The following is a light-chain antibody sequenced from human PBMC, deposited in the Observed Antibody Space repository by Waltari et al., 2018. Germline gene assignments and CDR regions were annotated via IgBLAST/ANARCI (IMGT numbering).Light chain of an antibody. Sequence: EIVMTQSPATLSVSPGERATLSCRASQSISSNLAWYQQKPGQAPRRLIYGASTRATGLPARFSGSGSGTDFTLTISSLQSEDFAVYFCQQYNKWPPAFGGGTKVEIK. V-gene: IGKV3-15*01. CDR2: GAS. CDR1: QSISSN. CDR3: QQYNKWPPA. J-gene: IGKJ4*01.